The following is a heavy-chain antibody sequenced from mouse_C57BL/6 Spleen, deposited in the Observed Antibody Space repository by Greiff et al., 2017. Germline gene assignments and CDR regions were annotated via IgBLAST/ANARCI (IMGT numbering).Heavy chain of an antibody. CDR3: ARGGTSQAWFAY. D-gene: IGHD3-2*02. CDR2: IKPNYGTT. CDR1: GYSFTDYN. Sequence: VQLQQSGPELVKPGASVKISCKASGYSFTDYNMNWVKQSNGKSLEWIGVIKPNYGTTSYNQKFKGKATLTVDQSYSTAYMQLNSLTSEESAVYYCARGGTSQAWFAYWGQGTLVTVSA. J-gene: IGHJ3*01. V-gene: IGHV1-39*01.